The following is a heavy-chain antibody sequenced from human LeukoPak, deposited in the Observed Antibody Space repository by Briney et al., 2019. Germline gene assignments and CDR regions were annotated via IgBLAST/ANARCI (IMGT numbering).Heavy chain of an antibody. V-gene: IGHV3-30*18. CDR3: AKAYDSSGYFIQY. CDR1: GFTFSSYG. Sequence: GGSLRLSCAASGFTFSSYGMHWVRQAPGKGLEWVAVITYDGINKYYTDSVKGRFTISRDNSKNTLYLQMNSLRAEDTAVYYCAKAYDSSGYFIQYWGQGTLVTVSS. D-gene: IGHD3-22*01. CDR2: ITYDGINK. J-gene: IGHJ1*01.